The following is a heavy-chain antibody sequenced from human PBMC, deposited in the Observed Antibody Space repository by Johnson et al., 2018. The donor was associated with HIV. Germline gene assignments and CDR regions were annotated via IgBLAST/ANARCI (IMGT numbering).Heavy chain of an antibody. CDR2: ISYDEINK. CDR3: ARVYTSSFSHGAFDI. Sequence: QVQLVESGGGVVQPGRSLRLSCAASGFTFSTYSMHWVRQAPGKGLEWVAVISYDEINKYYVDSVKGRFTISRDNSKNTLYLKMNSLRAEDTAVYYCARVYTSSFSHGAFDIWGQGTMVTVSS. D-gene: IGHD6-6*01. V-gene: IGHV3-30*04. CDR1: GFTFSTYS. J-gene: IGHJ3*02.